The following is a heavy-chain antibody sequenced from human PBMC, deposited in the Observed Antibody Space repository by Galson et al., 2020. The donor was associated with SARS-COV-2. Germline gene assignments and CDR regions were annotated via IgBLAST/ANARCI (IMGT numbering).Heavy chain of an antibody. CDR2: INHSGSS. J-gene: IGHJ5*02. Sequence: SQASETLSLTCAVYGGSFSGHYWSWIRQPPGKGLEWIGEINHSGSSNYNPSLKSRVTISVDTSKNQFSLKLYSVTAADTAVYYCARRRLALVVVAATEWNKNQNRFDPWGQGTLVTVSS. CDR1: GGSFSGHY. CDR3: ARRRLALVVVAATEWNKNQNRFDP. V-gene: IGHV4-34*01. D-gene: IGHD2-15*01.